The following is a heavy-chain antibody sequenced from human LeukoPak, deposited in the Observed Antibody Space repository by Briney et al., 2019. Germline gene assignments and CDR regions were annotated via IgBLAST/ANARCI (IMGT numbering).Heavy chain of an antibody. Sequence: ASVKVSCKASGYTFTSYGISWVRQAPGQGLEWMGWISGDNGDTNYAQKLQGRVTMTTDTSKSTAYMELRSLRYDDTAVYYCARDRYGVRSGSCDYWGQGTLVTVSS. J-gene: IGHJ4*02. CDR3: ARDRYGVRSGSCDY. CDR2: ISGDNGDT. D-gene: IGHD1-26*01. CDR1: GYTFTSYG. V-gene: IGHV1-18*01.